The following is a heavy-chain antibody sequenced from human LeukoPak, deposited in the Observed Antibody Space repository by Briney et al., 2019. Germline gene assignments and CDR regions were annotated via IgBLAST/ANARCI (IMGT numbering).Heavy chain of an antibody. Sequence: PGGSLRLSCAASGFTFSNAWMSWVRQAPGKGLEWVGRIKSKTDGGTTDYAAPVKGRFTISRDDSKNTLYLQMNSLKTEDTAVYYCTTDVWFGESRLDYWGQGTLVTVSS. J-gene: IGHJ4*02. V-gene: IGHV3-15*01. CDR1: GFTFSNAW. CDR3: TTDVWFGESRLDY. CDR2: IKSKTDGGTT. D-gene: IGHD3-10*01.